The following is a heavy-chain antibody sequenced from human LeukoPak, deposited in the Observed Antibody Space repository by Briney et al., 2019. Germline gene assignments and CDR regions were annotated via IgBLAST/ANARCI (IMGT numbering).Heavy chain of an antibody. Sequence: SETLSLTCAVYGGSFSGYYWSWIRQPPGKGLEWIGEINHSGSTNYNPSLKSRVTISVDTSKNQFSLKLSSVTAADTAVYYCARSAGYCSSTSCPNYYYYYMDVWGKGTTVTVSS. CDR2: INHSGST. D-gene: IGHD2-2*01. CDR3: ARSAGYCSSTSCPNYYYYYMDV. J-gene: IGHJ6*03. V-gene: IGHV4-34*01. CDR1: GGSFSGYY.